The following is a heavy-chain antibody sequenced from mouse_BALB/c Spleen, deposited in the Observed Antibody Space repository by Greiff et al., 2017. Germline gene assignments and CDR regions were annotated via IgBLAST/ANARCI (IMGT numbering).Heavy chain of an antibody. V-gene: IGHV1S29*02. CDR3: ASVAPYYAMDY. D-gene: IGHD1-3*01. CDR1: GYTFTDYN. J-gene: IGHJ4*01. Sequence: VHVKQSGPELVKPGASVKISCKASGYTFTDYNMHWVKQSHGKSLEWIGYIYPYNGGTGYNQKFKSKATLTVDNSSSTAYMELRSLTSEDSAVYYCASVAPYYAMDYWGQGTSVTVSS. CDR2: IYPYNGGT.